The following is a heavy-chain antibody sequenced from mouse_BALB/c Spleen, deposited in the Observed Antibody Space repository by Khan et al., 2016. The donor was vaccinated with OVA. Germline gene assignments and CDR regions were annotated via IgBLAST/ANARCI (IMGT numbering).Heavy chain of an antibody. J-gene: IGHJ4*01. CDR3: ARPPYFSYAMDN. CDR1: GHTFTNYG. CDR2: INTYTGEP. Sequence: LVESGPELKKPGETVKISCKASGHTFTNYGMNWVKQPPGKGLKWMGWINTYTGEPTYADDFNGRFAFSLETSARTAYLQSNNLKNEDTATYCWARPPYFSYAMDNWGQGTSVTGSS. V-gene: IGHV9-3-1*01. D-gene: IGHD2-10*01.